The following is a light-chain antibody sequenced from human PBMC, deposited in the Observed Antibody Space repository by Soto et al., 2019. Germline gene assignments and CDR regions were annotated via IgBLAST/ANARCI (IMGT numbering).Light chain of an antibody. CDR1: QSVSSN. J-gene: IGKJ1*01. CDR2: GAS. CDR3: QQYNNWPKWT. V-gene: IGKV3-15*01. Sequence: EVVMTQSPVTLSVSPGERAILSCRASQSVSSNLAWYQQKPGQAPRLLIYGASTRATGFPARFSGSGSGTGCSLGMSSLQSEDFAVYYCQQYNNWPKWTLGQGTKADIK.